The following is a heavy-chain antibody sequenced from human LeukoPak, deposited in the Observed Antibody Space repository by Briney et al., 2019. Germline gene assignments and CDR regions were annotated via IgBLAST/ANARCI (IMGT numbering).Heavy chain of an antibody. CDR1: GDSVSSNSAA. V-gene: IGHV6-1*01. J-gene: IGHJ4*02. D-gene: IGHD3-16*02. CDR2: TYYRSKWYN. Sequence: SQTLSLTCAISGDSVSSNSAAWNWIRQSPSRGLEWLGRTYYRSKWYNDYAVSVKSRITINPDTSKNQFSLQPNSVTPEDTAVYYCARGRLGELSLDRLSFDYWGQGTLVTVSS. CDR3: ARGRLGELSLDRLSFDY.